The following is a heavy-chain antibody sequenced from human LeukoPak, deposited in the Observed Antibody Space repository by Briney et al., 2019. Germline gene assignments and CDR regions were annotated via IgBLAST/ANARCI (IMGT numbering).Heavy chain of an antibody. CDR3: ARSNTIFGVVTPSDY. CDR2: ISAYNGNT. V-gene: IGHV1-18*01. D-gene: IGHD3-3*01. Sequence: ASVKVSCKASGYTFTSYGISWVRQAPGQGLEWMGWISAYNGNTNYAQKLQGRVTMTTDTSTSTAYMELRSLRSDDTAVYYCARSNTIFGVVTPSDYWGQGTLVTVSS. CDR1: GYTFTSYG. J-gene: IGHJ4*02.